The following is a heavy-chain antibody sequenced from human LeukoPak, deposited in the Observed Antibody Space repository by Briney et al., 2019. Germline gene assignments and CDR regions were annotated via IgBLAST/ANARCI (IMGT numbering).Heavy chain of an antibody. V-gene: IGHV3-33*01. J-gene: IGHJ5*02. CDR1: GFNFSSYG. Sequence: PGGSLRLFCAASGFNFSSYGMHRVRQAPGKGVEWDAVIRYDGSNKYYADSVKGRFTISRDNSKNTLYLQMNSLRAEDTAVYYCARAAVGDSNWFDPWGQGTLVTVSS. CDR2: IRYDGSNK. D-gene: IGHD1-26*01. CDR3: ARAAVGDSNWFDP.